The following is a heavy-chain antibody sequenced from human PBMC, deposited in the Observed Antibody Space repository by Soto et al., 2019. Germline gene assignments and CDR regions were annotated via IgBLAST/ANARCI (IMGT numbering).Heavy chain of an antibody. V-gene: IGHV3-53*01. CDR2: LYDVDGS. CDR1: GLTISDKKY. J-gene: IGHJ3*01. D-gene: IGHD1-1*01. CDR3: ATWHEREHAYDV. Sequence: DVQLVESGGGLIQPGESLRLSCAAFGLTISDKKYVAWVRQAPGKGLEWVSGLYDVDGSFYADSVRGRFTTSSGSSKTTVYLQMNDLRPDDTAVYYCATWHEREHAYDVWGQGTTVTVSS.